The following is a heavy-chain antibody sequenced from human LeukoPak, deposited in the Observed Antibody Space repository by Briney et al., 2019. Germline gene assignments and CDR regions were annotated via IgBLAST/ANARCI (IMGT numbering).Heavy chain of an antibody. J-gene: IGHJ4*02. Sequence: SGGSLRLSCAASGFTFSSYAMSWVRQAPGKGLEWVSAISGSGGSTYYADSVKGRFTISRDNSKNTLYLQMNSLRAEDTAVYYCAKGRRYSSSPSLVYWGQGTLVTVSS. V-gene: IGHV3-23*01. CDR3: AKGRRYSSSPSLVY. D-gene: IGHD6-6*01. CDR2: ISGSGGST. CDR1: GFTFSSYA.